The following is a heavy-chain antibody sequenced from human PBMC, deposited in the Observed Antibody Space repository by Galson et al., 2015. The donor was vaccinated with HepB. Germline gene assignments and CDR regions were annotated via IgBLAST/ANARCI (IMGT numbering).Heavy chain of an antibody. CDR3: ARRDGSIAAAGTDWCDP. CDR2: IYPGDSDT. J-gene: IGHJ5*02. V-gene: IGHV5-51*01. CDR1: GYSFTSYW. Sequence: QSGAEVKKPGESLKISCKGSGYSFTSYWIGWVRQMPGKGLEWMEIIYPGDSDTRYSPSFQGQVTISADKSISTAYLQWSSLKASDTAMYYCARRDGSIAAAGTDWCDPWGQGTLGTVSP. D-gene: IGHD6-13*01.